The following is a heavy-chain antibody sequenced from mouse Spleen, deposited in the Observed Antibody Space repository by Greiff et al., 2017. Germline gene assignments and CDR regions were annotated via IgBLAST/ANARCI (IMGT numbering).Heavy chain of an antibody. J-gene: IGHJ4*01. CDR1: GYTFTSYW. V-gene: IGHV1-5*01. D-gene: IGHD1-1*01. CDR3: SSYYYGSSYDYAMDY. CDR2: IYPGNSDT. Sequence: VQLQQSGTVLARPGASVKMSCKTSGYTFTSYWMHWVKQRPGQGLEWIGAIYPGNSDTSYNQKFKGKAKLTAVTSASTAYMELSSLTNEDSAVYYCSSYYYGSSYDYAMDYWGQGTSVTVSS.